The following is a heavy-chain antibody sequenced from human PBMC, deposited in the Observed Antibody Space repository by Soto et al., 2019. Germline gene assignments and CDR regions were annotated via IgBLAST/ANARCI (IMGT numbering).Heavy chain of an antibody. J-gene: IGHJ2*01. V-gene: IGHV1-69*06. Sequence: SSVKVSCKASEDTFRNYAISWVRQAPGQGLEWMGGIIPIFGTANYAQKFQGRVTITADTSANTVYLELSSLRSEDTAVYYCASNKYDSSAYYYWYLGLWGRGNLVTVAS. D-gene: IGHD3-22*01. CDR1: EDTFRNYA. CDR2: IIPIFGTA. CDR3: ASNKYDSSAYYYWYLGL.